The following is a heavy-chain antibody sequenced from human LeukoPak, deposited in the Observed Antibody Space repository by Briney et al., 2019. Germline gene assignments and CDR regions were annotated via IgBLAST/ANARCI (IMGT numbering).Heavy chain of an antibody. CDR1: GYYINNAFY. Sequence: SETLSLTCTVSGYYINNAFYWGWIRQAPGKGPEWIGSIYNSGTTYYNPSLKSRVTLSLDTSKNQFSLRLTSVTAADTAVYFCASVGIEAAVPSDYWGQGTLVTVSS. CDR3: ASVGIEAAVPSDY. V-gene: IGHV4-38-2*02. D-gene: IGHD6-13*01. CDR2: IYNSGTT. J-gene: IGHJ4*02.